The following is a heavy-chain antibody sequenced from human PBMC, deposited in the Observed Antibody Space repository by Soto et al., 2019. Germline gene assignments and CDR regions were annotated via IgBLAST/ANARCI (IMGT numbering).Heavy chain of an antibody. Sequence: GGSLRLSCAASGSTFSDYYMNWIRQIPGKGLEWVSYISPSGNTVNYSDSVKGRFTMSRDNAKNSLYLQLNSLRTEDTAIYYCAGGPSSSGWYEVYYFDFWGPGALVTASS. CDR1: GSTFSDYY. CDR3: AGGPSSSGWYEVYYFDF. CDR2: ISPSGNTV. J-gene: IGHJ4*02. D-gene: IGHD6-13*01. V-gene: IGHV3-11*01.